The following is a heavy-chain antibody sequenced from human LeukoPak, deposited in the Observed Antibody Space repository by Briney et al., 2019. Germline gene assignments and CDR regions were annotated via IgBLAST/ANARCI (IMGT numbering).Heavy chain of an antibody. V-gene: IGHV3-30*03. D-gene: IGHD3-22*01. J-gene: IGHJ4*02. Sequence: PGRSLRLSCAASGFTFSSYGMHWVRQAPGKGLEWVAVISYDGSNKYYADSVKGRFTISRDNSKNTLYLQMNSLRAEDTAVYYCARDYYDSSGYYFLYYFDYWGQGTLVTVSS. CDR2: ISYDGSNK. CDR1: GFTFSSYG. CDR3: ARDYYDSSGYYFLYYFDY.